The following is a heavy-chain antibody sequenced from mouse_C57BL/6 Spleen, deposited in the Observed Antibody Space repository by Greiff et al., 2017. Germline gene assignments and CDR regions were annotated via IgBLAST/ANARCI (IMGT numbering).Heavy chain of an antibody. V-gene: IGHV10-1*01. CDR1: GFSFNTYA. J-gene: IGHJ4*01. D-gene: IGHD2-4*01. Sequence: EVQLVESGGGLVQPKGSLKLSCAASGFSFNTYAMNWVRQAPGKGLEWVARIRRKSTNYATYYADSVKDRFTISRDDSESMLYLQMNNLKTEDTAIYDCVSRYDYDGYNAMDYWGQGTSVTVSS. CDR2: IRRKSTNYAT. CDR3: VSRYDYDGYNAMDY.